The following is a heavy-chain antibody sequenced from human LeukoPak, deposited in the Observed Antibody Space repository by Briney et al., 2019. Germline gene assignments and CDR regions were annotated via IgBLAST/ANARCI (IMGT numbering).Heavy chain of an antibody. Sequence: GESLKISCKGSGYSFTTYWIGWVRQMPGKGLEWMGIIYPGDSDTRYSPSFQGQVTISADKSISTAYLQWSSLKASDTAMYYCARTTVTWGNWFDPWGQGTLVTVSS. CDR2: IYPGDSDT. CDR1: GYSFTTYW. CDR3: ARTTVTWGNWFDP. J-gene: IGHJ5*02. D-gene: IGHD4-17*01. V-gene: IGHV5-51*01.